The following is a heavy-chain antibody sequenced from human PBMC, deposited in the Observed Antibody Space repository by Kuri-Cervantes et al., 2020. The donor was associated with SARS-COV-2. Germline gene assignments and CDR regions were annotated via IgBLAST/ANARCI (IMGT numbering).Heavy chain of an antibody. Sequence: GGSLRLSCAASGFTFKSYAMNWVRQAPGKGLEWVSGISGTGGGTYYADSVKGRFTISRANSKNMLYLEMKSLRVEDTAVYYCAKDRDNTGRPYFLEDWGQGTLVTVSS. J-gene: IGHJ4*02. CDR2: ISGTGGGT. CDR1: GFTFKSYA. D-gene: IGHD2-21*01. V-gene: IGHV3-23*01. CDR3: AKDRDNTGRPYFLED.